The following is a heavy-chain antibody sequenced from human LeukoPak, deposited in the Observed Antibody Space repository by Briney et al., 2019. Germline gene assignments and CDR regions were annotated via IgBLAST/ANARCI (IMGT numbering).Heavy chain of an antibody. V-gene: IGHV4-39*01. J-gene: IGHJ5*02. CDR2: ISYSGSN. D-gene: IGHD1-26*01. CDR1: GDSISSNNYY. Sequence: SETLSLTCTVSGDSISSNNYYWGWIRQPPGKGLEWIGSISYSGSNYYNPSLKSRVTIFVDTSKNQFSLKLSSVTAADTAVYYCAMLSSGSYWGGLYSWFDPWGQGTLVTVSS. CDR3: AMLSSGSYWGGLYSWFDP.